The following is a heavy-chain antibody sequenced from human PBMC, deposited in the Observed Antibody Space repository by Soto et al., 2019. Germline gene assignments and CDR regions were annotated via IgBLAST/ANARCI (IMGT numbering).Heavy chain of an antibody. J-gene: IGHJ5*02. CDR3: ARLGPYGSETYSFRYNWFDP. CDR1: GFTFGDYA. D-gene: IGHD3-10*01. V-gene: IGHV3-49*03. Sequence: PGGSLRLSCTASGFTFGDYAMSWFRQAPGKGLEWVGFIRSKAYGGTTEYAASVKGRFTISRDDSKSIAYLQMNSLRGEDTAIYYCARLGPYGSETYSFRYNWFDPWGQGTLVTVS. CDR2: IRSKAYGGTT.